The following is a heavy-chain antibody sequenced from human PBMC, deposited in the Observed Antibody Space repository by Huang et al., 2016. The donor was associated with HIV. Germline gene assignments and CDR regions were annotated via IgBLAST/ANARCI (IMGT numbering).Heavy chain of an antibody. V-gene: IGHV5-51*01. D-gene: IGHD3-10*01. CDR3: ARQGLWLPPTDPFDY. CDR1: GYNVDSYW. CDR2: IYPGDSDT. Sequence: EVHLVQSGAEVKEPGESLKISCQASGYNVDSYWIGWVRQMPGKGLAWMGVIYPGDSDTRYDPSFQGQVTISADQSINTAYLQWSSLKASDTAIYFCARQGLWLPPTDPFDYWGQGTPVTVSA. J-gene: IGHJ4*02.